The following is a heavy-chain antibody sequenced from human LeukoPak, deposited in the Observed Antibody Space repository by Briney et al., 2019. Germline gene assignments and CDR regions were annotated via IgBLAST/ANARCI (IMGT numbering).Heavy chain of an antibody. D-gene: IGHD3-10*01. Sequence: GGSLRLSCAASGFTFSSYAMSWVRQAPGKGLEWVSAISGSGGSTYYADYVKGRFTISRDNSKNTLYLQMNSLRAEDTAVYYCAKDPARYYYGSGSPGWFDPWGQGTLVTVSS. CDR1: GFTFSSYA. CDR2: ISGSGGST. J-gene: IGHJ5*02. CDR3: AKDPARYYYGSGSPGWFDP. V-gene: IGHV3-23*01.